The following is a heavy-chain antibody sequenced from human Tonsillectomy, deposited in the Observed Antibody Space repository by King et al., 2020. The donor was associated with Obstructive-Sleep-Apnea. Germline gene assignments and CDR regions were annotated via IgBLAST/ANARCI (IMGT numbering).Heavy chain of an antibody. CDR3: AIWLSGYFDY. CDR2: INPNSGGA. J-gene: IGHJ4*02. D-gene: IGHD5-18*01. CDR1: GYTFTDYY. V-gene: IGHV1-2*02. Sequence: EQLVQSGAEVKKPGASVKVSCKASGYTFTDYYIHWVRQAPGQGLEWMGWINPNSGGANCAQKFQGRVTMTRDTSITTAYMELSRLRSDDTAVYYCAIWLSGYFDYWGQGTLVTVSS.